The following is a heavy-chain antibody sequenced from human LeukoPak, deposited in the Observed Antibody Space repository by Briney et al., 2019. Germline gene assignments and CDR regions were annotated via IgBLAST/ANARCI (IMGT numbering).Heavy chain of an antibody. D-gene: IGHD3-16*01. CDR2: ISYDGSNK. Sequence: QAGGSLRLSCAASGFTFSSYGMHWVRQAPGKGLEWVAVISYDGSNKYYADSVKGRFTISRDNSKNTLYLQMNSLRAEDTAVYYCVSFGIDYWGQGTLVTVSS. CDR1: GFTFSSYG. V-gene: IGHV3-30*03. J-gene: IGHJ4*02. CDR3: VSFGIDY.